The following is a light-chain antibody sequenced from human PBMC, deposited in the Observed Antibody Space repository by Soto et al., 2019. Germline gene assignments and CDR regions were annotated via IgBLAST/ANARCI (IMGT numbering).Light chain of an antibody. CDR1: QGISNY. CDR2: AAS. V-gene: IGKV1-27*01. CDR3: QKYNSPFN. J-gene: IGKJ5*01. Sequence: DIQMTQSPSSLSASVGDRVTITCRASQGISNYLAWYQQKPWKVPKLLIYAASTLQSGVPSRFSGSGSGTDFTLTISSLQPEDVATYYCQKYNSPFNFGQWTRLEI.